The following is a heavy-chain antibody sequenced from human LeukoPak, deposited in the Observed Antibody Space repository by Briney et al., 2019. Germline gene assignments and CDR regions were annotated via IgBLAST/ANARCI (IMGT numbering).Heavy chain of an antibody. CDR2: ISSSSSYI. V-gene: IGHV3-21*01. D-gene: IGHD2-2*01. Sequence: GGSLRLSCAASGFTFSSYSMNGVRQAPGKGLGGVSSISSSSSYIYYADSVKGRFTISRDNAKTSLYLQMNSLRAEDTAVYYCARGPRGYCSSTSCYPFFYWGQGTLVTVSS. CDR1: GFTFSSYS. CDR3: ARGPRGYCSSTSCYPFFY. J-gene: IGHJ4*02.